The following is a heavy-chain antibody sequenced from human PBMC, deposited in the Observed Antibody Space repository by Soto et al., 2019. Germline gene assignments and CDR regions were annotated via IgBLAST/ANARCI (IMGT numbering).Heavy chain of an antibody. V-gene: IGHV3-23*01. CDR1: GFTFSSYA. J-gene: IGHJ6*03. CDR3: ANYYFDL. Sequence: GGSLRLSCAASGFTFSSYAMSWVRQAPGKGLEWVSGISGGGGRTYYADSVKGRFTISRDNSKNTLYLQMNSLRAEDTAVYYGANYYFDLWGQGTTVTVSS. CDR2: ISGGGGRT.